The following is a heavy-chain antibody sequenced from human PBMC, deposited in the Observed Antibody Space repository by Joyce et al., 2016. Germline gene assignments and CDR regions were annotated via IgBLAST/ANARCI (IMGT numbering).Heavy chain of an antibody. CDR1: GFTFSGHA. D-gene: IGHD3-10*01. Sequence: EAQLSESGGGLIQPGGLLRLSCAASGFTFSGHAMGWVRQAPGKGLEWISGISSSGRSTYYADSVEGRFIISRDNSNNTLYVQMNSLRVEDTGIYVCAKEGEYGSGSYDGFDVWGQGTTVTVSS. V-gene: IGHV3-23*01. J-gene: IGHJ6*02. CDR2: ISSSGRST. CDR3: AKEGEYGSGSYDGFDV.